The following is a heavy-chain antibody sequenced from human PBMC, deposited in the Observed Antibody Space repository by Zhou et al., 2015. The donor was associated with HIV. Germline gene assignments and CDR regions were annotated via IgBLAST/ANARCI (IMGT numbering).Heavy chain of an antibody. CDR3: AREYPDSSGYPYFDY. V-gene: IGHV1-69*08. D-gene: IGHD3-22*01. CDR2: IIPTVGAA. CDR1: GDTFSKYY. Sequence: QVQLVQSGAEVKKPGSSVKVSCKASGDTFSKYYIGWVRQAPGQGLEWMGRIIPTVGAANYAQKFQGRVTITADRSTSTAYMELSSLRSEDTAVYYCAREYPDSSGYPYFDYWGQGTLVTVSS. J-gene: IGHJ4*02.